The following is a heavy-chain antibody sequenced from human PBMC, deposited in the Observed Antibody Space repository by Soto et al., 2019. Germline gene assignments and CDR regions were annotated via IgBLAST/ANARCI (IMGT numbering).Heavy chain of an antibody. D-gene: IGHD6-13*01. Sequence: PGGSLRLSCAASGFTFSSYSMNWVRQAPGKGLEWVSSISSSSSYIYYADSVKGRFTISRDNAKNSLYLQMNSLRAEDTAVYYCARGGSSWSPFDYWGQGTLVTVSS. CDR1: GFTFSSYS. J-gene: IGHJ4*02. CDR3: ARGGSSWSPFDY. CDR2: ISSSSSYI. V-gene: IGHV3-21*01.